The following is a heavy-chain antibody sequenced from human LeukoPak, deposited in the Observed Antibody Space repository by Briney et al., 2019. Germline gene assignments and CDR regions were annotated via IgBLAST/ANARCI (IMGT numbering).Heavy chain of an antibody. D-gene: IGHD5-18*01. J-gene: IGHJ4*02. CDR1: GYTFTSYY. Sequence: ASVKVSCKASGYTFTSYYMHWVRQAPGQGLEWMGIINPSGGSTSYAQKFQGRVTMTRDTSTSTVYMELSSLRSEDTAVYYCARMGLTRRGYSYGQKNGHIDYWGQGTLVTVSS. CDR2: INPSGGST. CDR3: ARMGLTRRGYSYGQKNGHIDY. V-gene: IGHV1-46*01.